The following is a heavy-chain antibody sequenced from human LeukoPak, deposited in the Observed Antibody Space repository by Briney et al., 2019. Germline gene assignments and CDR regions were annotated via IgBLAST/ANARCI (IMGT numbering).Heavy chain of an antibody. V-gene: IGHV3-66*01. J-gene: IGHJ4*02. D-gene: IGHD2-8*01. CDR1: GFTVSSSY. Sequence: PGGSLRLSCAASGFTVSSSYMTWVRQAPGKGLEWVSVIYSGGSTYCADSVKGRFTISRDNAKNSLYLQMNSLRAEDTAVYYCARTNGLGLDYWGQGSLVTVSS. CDR2: IYSGGST. CDR3: ARTNGLGLDY.